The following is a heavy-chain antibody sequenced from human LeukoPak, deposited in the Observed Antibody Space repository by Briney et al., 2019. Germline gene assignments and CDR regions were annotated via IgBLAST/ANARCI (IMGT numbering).Heavy chain of an antibody. CDR3: ARTLVGATGASFDY. D-gene: IGHD1-26*01. CDR2: IYYSGST. V-gene: IGHV4-59*01. J-gene: IGHJ4*02. CDR1: GGSISSYY. Sequence: SETLSLTCTVSGGSISSYYWSWIRQPPGKGLEWIGYIYYSGSTNYNPSLKSRVTISVDTSKNQFSLKLSSVTAADTAVYYCARTLVGATGASFDYWGQGTLVTVSS.